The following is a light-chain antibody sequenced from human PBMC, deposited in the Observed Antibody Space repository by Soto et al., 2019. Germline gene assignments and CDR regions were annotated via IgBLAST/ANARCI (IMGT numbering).Light chain of an antibody. V-gene: IGKV3-11*01. CDR1: QSVDSY. Sequence: EIVLTQSPASLSLSPGERATLSCRASQSVDSYLVWYQQKPGQAPRLLIFGASNRATGIPARFSGSGSGTDFTLTINRLEPDDFAVYYCQQRNTWPITFGQGTRLENK. J-gene: IGKJ5*01. CDR3: QQRNTWPIT. CDR2: GAS.